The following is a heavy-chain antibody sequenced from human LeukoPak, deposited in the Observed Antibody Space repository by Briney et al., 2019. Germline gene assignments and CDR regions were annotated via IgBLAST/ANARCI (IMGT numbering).Heavy chain of an antibody. CDR2: SSISSYI. D-gene: IGHD3-3*01. V-gene: IGHV3-21*01. CDR3: ARDFYDFWSGYNYYYGMDV. Sequence: SSISSYIYYADSVKGRFTISRDNAKNSLYLQMNSLRAEDTAVYYCARDFYDFWSGYNYYYGMDVWGQGTTVTVSS. J-gene: IGHJ6*02.